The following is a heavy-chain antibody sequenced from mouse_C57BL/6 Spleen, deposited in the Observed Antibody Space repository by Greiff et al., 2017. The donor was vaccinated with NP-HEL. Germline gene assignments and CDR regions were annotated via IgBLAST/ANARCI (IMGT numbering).Heavy chain of an antibody. CDR1: GYTFTSYW. V-gene: IGHV1-69*01. D-gene: IGHD4-1*01. J-gene: IGHJ4*01. CDR2: IDPSVSFT. Sequence: VQLQQPGAELVMPGASVKLSCKASGYTFTSYWMHWVKQRPGQGLEWVGEIDPSVSFTNYNQKFKGKSTLTVDKSSSTAYMQRSSVTSEDSAVYYCARPGWDGDYYAMDYWGQGTSVTVSS. CDR3: ARPGWDGDYYAMDY.